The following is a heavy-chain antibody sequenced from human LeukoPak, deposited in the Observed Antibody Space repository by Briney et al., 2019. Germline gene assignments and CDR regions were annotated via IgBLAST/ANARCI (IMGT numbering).Heavy chain of an antibody. CDR1: VGSFSGYY. D-gene: IGHD3-10*01. Sequence: KPSETLSLTCAVYVGSFSGYYWSWIRQPPGKGLEWIGEINHSGSTNYNPYLKGRVPIALDTSKNQLSLKLSSVTAADTAVYYCASRYSSGKLNWFDPWGQGTLVTVSS. J-gene: IGHJ5*02. V-gene: IGHV4-34*01. CDR3: ASRYSSGKLNWFDP. CDR2: INHSGST.